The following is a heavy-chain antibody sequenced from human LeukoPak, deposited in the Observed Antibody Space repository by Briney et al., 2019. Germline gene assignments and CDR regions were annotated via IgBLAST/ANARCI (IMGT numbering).Heavy chain of an antibody. CDR1: GFTFSSYW. CDR3: ASSRGYYYDRWYYMDV. Sequence: PGGSLRLSCAASGFTFSSYWMSWVRQAPGKGLEWVANIKQDGSEKYYVDSVKGRFTISRDNAKNSLYLQMNGLRAEDTAVYYCASSRGYYYDRWYYMDVWGKGTTVTVSS. D-gene: IGHD3-22*01. J-gene: IGHJ6*03. V-gene: IGHV3-7*01. CDR2: IKQDGSEK.